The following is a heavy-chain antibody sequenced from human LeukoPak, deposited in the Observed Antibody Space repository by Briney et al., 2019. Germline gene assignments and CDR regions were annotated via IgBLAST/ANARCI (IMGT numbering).Heavy chain of an antibody. CDR1: GFTFSSYS. D-gene: IGHD2-15*01. V-gene: IGHV3-21*01. Sequence: GGSLRLSCAASGFTFSSYSMNWVRQAPGKGLEWVSSINILSNYIYYADSVKGRFTISRDNAKNSLYLQMNSLRAEDTAVYYCARARRDCSGGSCYPDYNWFDPWGQGTLVPVSS. CDR3: ARARRDCSGGSCYPDYNWFDP. J-gene: IGHJ5*02. CDR2: INILSNYI.